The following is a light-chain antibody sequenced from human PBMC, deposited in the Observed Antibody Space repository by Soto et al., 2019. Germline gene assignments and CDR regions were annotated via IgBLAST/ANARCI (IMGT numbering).Light chain of an antibody. Sequence: HSVLTKPASVSGSPGQSITISCTGTSSDVGGYNFVSWYQQHPGKAPKLLIYDVSDRPSGVSNRFSGSKSGNTASLTISGLQAEDEADYYCSSYTISSTYVFGTGTKVTV. CDR3: SSYTISSTYV. CDR1: SSDVGGYNF. CDR2: DVS. V-gene: IGLV2-14*01. J-gene: IGLJ1*01.